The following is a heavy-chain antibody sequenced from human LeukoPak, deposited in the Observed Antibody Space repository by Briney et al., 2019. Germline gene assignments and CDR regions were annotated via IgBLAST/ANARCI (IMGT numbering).Heavy chain of an antibody. D-gene: IGHD2/OR15-2a*01. Sequence: GGSLRLSCAASGFTFRTSGMNWVRQAPGKGLEWVSYISSSGTTISYAQSVKGRFTITRDNAQNSLTLHMNTLRADDTAVYYCARHGPLLDPHFDYWGQGALVTVSS. V-gene: IGHV3-48*01. J-gene: IGHJ4*02. CDR3: ARHGPLLDPHFDY. CDR2: ISSSGTTI. CDR1: GFTFRTSG.